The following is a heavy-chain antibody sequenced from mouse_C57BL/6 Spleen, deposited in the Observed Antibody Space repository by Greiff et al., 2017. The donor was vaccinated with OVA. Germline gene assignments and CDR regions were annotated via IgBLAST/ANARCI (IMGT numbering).Heavy chain of an antibody. V-gene: IGHV1-69*01. D-gene: IGHD4-1*01. CDR2: IDPSDSYT. Sequence: VQLQESGAELVMPGASVKLSCKASGYTFTSYWMHWVKQRPGQGLEWIGEIDPSDSYTNYNQKFKGKSTLTVDKSSSTAYMQLSSLTSEDSAVYYCARRANWGYWYFDVWGTGTTVTVSS. CDR1: GYTFTSYW. CDR3: ARRANWGYWYFDV. J-gene: IGHJ1*03.